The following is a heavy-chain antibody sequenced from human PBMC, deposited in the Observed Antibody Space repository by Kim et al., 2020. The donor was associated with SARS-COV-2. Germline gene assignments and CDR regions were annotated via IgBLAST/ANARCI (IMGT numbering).Heavy chain of an antibody. D-gene: IGHD3-22*01. V-gene: IGHV4-34*01. CDR1: GGSFSGYY. CDR2: INHSGST. J-gene: IGHJ4*02. Sequence: SETLSLTCAVYGGSFSGYYWSWIRQPPGKGLEWIGEINHSGSTNYNPSLKSRVTISVDTSKNQFSLKLSSVTAADTAVYYCARAYYYDSSGYYPTRSGRGHPFDYWGQGTLVTVSS. CDR3: ARAYYYDSSGYYPTRSGRGHPFDY.